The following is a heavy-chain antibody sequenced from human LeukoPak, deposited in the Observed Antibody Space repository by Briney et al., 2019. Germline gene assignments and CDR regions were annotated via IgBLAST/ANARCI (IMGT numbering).Heavy chain of an antibody. CDR2: ISAYNGNT. Sequence: ASVKVSCKASSYTFTSYGISWVRQATGQGLEWMGWISAYNGNTNYAQKLQGRVTMTTDTSTSTAYMELRSLRSDDTAVYYCARTLYYYDSSGYYPAAFDYWGQGTLVTVSS. V-gene: IGHV1-18*01. D-gene: IGHD3-22*01. J-gene: IGHJ4*02. CDR1: SYTFTSYG. CDR3: ARTLYYYDSSGYYPAAFDY.